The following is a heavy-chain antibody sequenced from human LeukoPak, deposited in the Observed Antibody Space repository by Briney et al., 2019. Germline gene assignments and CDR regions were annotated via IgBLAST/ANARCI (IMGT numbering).Heavy chain of an antibody. CDR1: GFTLSGSW. CDR3: ARDLTADY. Sequence: PGGSLRLSCAASGFTLSGSWMTWIRQPPGKGLEWIGEINHSGSTNYNPSLKSRVTISVDTSKNQFSLKLSSVTAADTAVYYCARDLTADYWGQGTLVTVSS. J-gene: IGHJ4*02. CDR2: INHSGST. V-gene: IGHV4-34*01. D-gene: IGHD7-27*01.